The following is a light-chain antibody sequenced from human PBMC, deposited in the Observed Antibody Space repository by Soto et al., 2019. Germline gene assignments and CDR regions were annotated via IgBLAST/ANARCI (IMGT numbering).Light chain of an antibody. J-gene: IGKJ2*01. Sequence: DIVLTQSPGTLSLSPGERATLSCRASQSVSSSYLGWYQQKPGQAPRLLIYGASSRATGIPDRFSGSGSGTDFTLTINRLEPEDFAVYYCQRYGGSPLYTFGQGTKLEIK. V-gene: IGKV3-20*01. CDR1: QSVSSSY. CDR2: GAS. CDR3: QRYGGSPLYT.